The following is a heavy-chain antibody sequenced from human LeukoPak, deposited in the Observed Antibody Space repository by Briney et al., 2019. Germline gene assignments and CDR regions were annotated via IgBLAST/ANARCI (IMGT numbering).Heavy chain of an antibody. CDR2: IHSGGST. V-gene: IGHV3-66*01. CDR3: ARDPGGNQNGFDI. J-gene: IGHJ3*02. D-gene: IGHD3-16*01. Sequence: GGSLRLSCAASGFTVSRSFMSWVRQAPGKGLKWVSVIHSGGSTYYADSVQGRFTISRDNSRNTLDLQVNNLRTEDTAVYYCARDPGGNQNGFDIWGQGTMVTVSS. CDR1: GFTVSRSF.